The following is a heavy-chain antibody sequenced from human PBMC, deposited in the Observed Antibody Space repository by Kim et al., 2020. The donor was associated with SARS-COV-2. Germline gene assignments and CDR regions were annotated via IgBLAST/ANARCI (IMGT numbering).Heavy chain of an antibody. J-gene: IGHJ4*02. CDR3: ARVGSDY. CDR1: GGSFSGYY. CDR2: INHSGST. V-gene: IGHV4-34*01. Sequence: SETLSLTCAVYGGSFSGYYWSWIRQPPGKGLEWIGEINHSGSTNYNPSLKSRVTISVDTSKNQFSLKLSSVTAADTAVYYCARVGSDYWGQGALVTVSS.